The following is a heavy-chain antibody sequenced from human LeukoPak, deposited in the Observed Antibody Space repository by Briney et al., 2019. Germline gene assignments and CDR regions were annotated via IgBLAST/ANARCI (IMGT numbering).Heavy chain of an antibody. CDR2: IYYSGST. Sequence: SETLSLTCTVSGGSISSSSYYWGWIRQPPGKGLEWIGSIYYSGSTYYNPSLKSRVTISVDTSKNQFSLKLSSVTAADTAVYYCARQWQWCYFDYWGQGTLVTVSS. D-gene: IGHD2-15*01. V-gene: IGHV4-39*01. J-gene: IGHJ4*02. CDR3: ARQWQWCYFDY. CDR1: GGSISSSSYY.